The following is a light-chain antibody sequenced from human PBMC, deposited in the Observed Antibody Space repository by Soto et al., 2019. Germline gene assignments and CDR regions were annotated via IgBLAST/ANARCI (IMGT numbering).Light chain of an antibody. J-gene: IGKJ1*01. CDR2: GAS. CDR1: QSVSSIY. CDR3: QQYADRTRT. Sequence: EILLTQYPGTLSLSPGERATLSCRASQSVSSIYLAWYQQKPGQAPRPLIYGASSRATGIPDRLSGSGSGTDFTLTISRMENEDFEVYLCQQYADRTRTFGQGTKVDIK. V-gene: IGKV3-20*01.